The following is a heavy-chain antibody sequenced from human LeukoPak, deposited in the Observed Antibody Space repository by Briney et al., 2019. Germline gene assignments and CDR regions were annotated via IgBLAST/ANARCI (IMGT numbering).Heavy chain of an antibody. D-gene: IGHD2/OR15-2a*01. CDR2: INPNSGGT. V-gene: IGHV1-2*02. J-gene: IGHJ5*02. CDR1: GYTFTGYY. Sequence: ASVKVSCKASGYTFTGYYIHWARQAPGQGLEWMGWINPNSGGTNYAQKFQGRVTMTRDTSISTAYMELTRLRSDDTAVYYCARDGGNIPVSWGQGTLVTASS. CDR3: ARDGGNIPVS.